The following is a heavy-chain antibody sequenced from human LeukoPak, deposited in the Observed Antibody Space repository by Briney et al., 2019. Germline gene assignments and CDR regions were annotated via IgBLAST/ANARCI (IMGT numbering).Heavy chain of an antibody. CDR3: ARDRDNYDFWSGLTSYYFDY. CDR2: ISGSSSYI. V-gene: IGHV3-21*01. J-gene: IGHJ4*02. D-gene: IGHD3-3*01. Sequence: GGSLRLSCAASGFTFSSYSMNWVRQAPGKGLEWVSSISGSSSYIYYADSVKGPFTISRDNAKNSLYLQINSLRAEDTAVYYCARDRDNYDFWSGLTSYYFDYWGQGTLVTVSS. CDR1: GFTFSSYS.